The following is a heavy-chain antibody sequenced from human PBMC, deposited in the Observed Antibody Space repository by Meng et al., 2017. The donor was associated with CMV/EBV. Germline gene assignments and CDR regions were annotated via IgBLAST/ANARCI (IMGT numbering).Heavy chain of an antibody. CDR2: IYYSGTT. CDR3: ARLSGSGTTSTGYHYAFDS. V-gene: IGHV4-30-4*08. J-gene: IGHJ4*02. D-gene: IGHD3-22*01. Sequence: QGRLQESGPGLLKPSQTLSLTCSVSGGSISSGDYYWSWIRQPPGKGLEWIGYIYYSGTTYYNPSLESRVTISVDTSKNQFSLNLSSVTAADTAVYYCARLSGSGTTSTGYHYAFDSWGQGTLVTVSS. CDR1: GGSISSGDYY.